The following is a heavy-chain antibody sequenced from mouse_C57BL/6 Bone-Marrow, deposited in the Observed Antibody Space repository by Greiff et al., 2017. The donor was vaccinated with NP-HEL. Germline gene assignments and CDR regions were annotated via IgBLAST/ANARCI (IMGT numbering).Heavy chain of an antibody. V-gene: IGHV1-61*01. CDR3: ARRWGVLGLQ. Sequence: QVQLQQPGAELVRPGSSVKLSCKASGYTFTSYWMDWVKQRPGQGLEWIGNIYPSDSGTNYNQKFKGKATLTVDKSSSTAYMQLSSLTSEDSAVYYCARRWGVLGLQWGQGTLVTVSA. J-gene: IGHJ3*02. CDR2: IYPSDSGT. CDR1: GYTFTSYW. D-gene: IGHD3-1*01.